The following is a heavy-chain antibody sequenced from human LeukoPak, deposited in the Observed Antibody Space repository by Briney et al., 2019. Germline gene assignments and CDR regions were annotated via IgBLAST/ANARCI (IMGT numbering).Heavy chain of an antibody. D-gene: IGHD3-22*01. CDR3: ARDRGSGYNFDY. V-gene: IGHV4-61*02. CDR1: GGSISSGSYY. CDR2: IYTSGST. J-gene: IGHJ4*02. Sequence: SQTLSLTCTVSGGSISSGSYYWSWIRQPAGKGLEWIGRIYTSGSTNYNPSLKSRVTISVDTSKNQFSLKLSSVTAADTAVYYCARDRGSGYNFDYWGQGTLVTVSS.